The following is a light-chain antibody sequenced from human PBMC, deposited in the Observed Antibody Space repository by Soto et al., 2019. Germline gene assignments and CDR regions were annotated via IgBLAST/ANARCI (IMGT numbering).Light chain of an antibody. CDR1: QSISSW. V-gene: IGKV1-5*03. CDR3: QQYDRASWT. J-gene: IGKJ1*01. CDR2: RAS. Sequence: DIQMTQSPSTLTASVGDRVIITCRASQSISSWLAWYQQKPGKAPNLLIYRASTLKSGIPSRFSGSGSGTEFTLTTSSLQPDDFATDYCQQYDRASWTFGPGTKVEIK.